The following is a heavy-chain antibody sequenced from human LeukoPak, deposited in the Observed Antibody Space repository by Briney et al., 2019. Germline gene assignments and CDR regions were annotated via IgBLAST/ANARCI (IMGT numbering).Heavy chain of an antibody. CDR2: ISYDGSNK. D-gene: IGHD2-2*01. CDR1: GFTFSSYA. J-gene: IGHJ4*02. Sequence: GRSLRLSCAASGFTFSSYAMHWFRQAPGKGLEWVAVISYDGSNKYYADSVKGRFTISRDNSKNTLYLQMNSLRAEDTAVYYCARVRLKYQLLSYFDYWGQGTLVTVSS. V-gene: IGHV3-30-3*01. CDR3: ARVRLKYQLLSYFDY.